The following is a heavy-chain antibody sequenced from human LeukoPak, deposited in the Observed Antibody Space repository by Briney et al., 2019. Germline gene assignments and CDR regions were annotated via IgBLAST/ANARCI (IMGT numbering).Heavy chain of an antibody. D-gene: IGHD3-10*01. CDR2: INPNSGGT. CDR1: GYTFTGYY. CDR3: ARDRVRGVTGNYYYYYYMDV. Sequence: ASVKVSCKASGYTFTGYYMHWVRQAPGQGLEWMGWINPNSGGTNYAQKFQGRVTMTRDTSISTAYMELSRLRSDDTAVYYCARDRVRGVTGNYYYYYYMDVWGKGTTVTISS. V-gene: IGHV1-2*02. J-gene: IGHJ6*03.